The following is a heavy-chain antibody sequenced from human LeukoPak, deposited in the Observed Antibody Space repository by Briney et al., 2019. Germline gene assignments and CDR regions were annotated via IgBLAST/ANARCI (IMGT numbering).Heavy chain of an antibody. J-gene: IGHJ6*03. V-gene: IGHV4-61*02. CDR3: ASTPYSSSWYNYYYYMDV. CDR2: IYTSGST. Sequence: SETLSLTCTVSGGSISSGSYYWSWIRQPAGKGLEWIGRIYTSGSTNYNPSLKSRVTISVDTSKNQFSLKLSSVTAAHTAVYYCASTPYSSSWYNYYYYMDVWGKGTTVTVSS. D-gene: IGHD6-13*01. CDR1: GGSISSGSYY.